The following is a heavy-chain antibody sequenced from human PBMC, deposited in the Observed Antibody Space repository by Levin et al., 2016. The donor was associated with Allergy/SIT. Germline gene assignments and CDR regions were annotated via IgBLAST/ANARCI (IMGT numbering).Heavy chain of an antibody. CDR2: ISGSGGST. V-gene: IGHV3-23*01. Sequence: GESLKISCAASGFTFSSYAMSWVRQAPGKGLEWVSAISGSGGSTYYADSVKGRFTISRDNSKNTLYLQMNSLRAEDTAVYYCSLGDDYVWGSYRQKTFYYFDYWGQGTLVTVSS. CDR1: GFTFSSYA. D-gene: IGHD3-16*02. J-gene: IGHJ4*02. CDR3: SLGDDYVWGSYRQKTFYYFDY.